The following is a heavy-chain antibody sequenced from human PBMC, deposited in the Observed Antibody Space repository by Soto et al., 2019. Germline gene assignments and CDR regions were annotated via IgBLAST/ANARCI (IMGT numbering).Heavy chain of an antibody. V-gene: IGHV4-34*01. CDR1: VGSFSGYY. CDR3: ARATYYYGMDV. Sequence: NPSETLSLTCAVYVGSFSGYYWSWIRQPPGKGLEWIGEINHSGSTNYNPSLKSRVTISVDTSKNQFSLKLSSVTAADTAVYYCARATYYYGMDVWGQGTTVTVSS. CDR2: INHSGST. J-gene: IGHJ6*02.